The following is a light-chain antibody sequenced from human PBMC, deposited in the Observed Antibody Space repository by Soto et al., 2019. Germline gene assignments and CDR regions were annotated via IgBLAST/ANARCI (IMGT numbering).Light chain of an antibody. V-gene: IGKV3-11*01. J-gene: IGKJ5*01. Sequence: EIVLTQSPATLSLSPGERATLSCRASQSVSSYLVWYQQKPGQAPRLLIYDASNRATGIPARFSGSGSGTDFTLTISRLEPEDFAVYYCQQRNNWPPITFGQGTRLEIK. CDR3: QQRNNWPPIT. CDR2: DAS. CDR1: QSVSSY.